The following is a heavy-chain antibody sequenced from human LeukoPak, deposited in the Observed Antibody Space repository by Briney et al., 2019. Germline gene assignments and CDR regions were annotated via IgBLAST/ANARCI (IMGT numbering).Heavy chain of an antibody. CDR3: ASALNYDFWSASWFDP. V-gene: IGHV1-2*02. CDR2: INPNSGGT. D-gene: IGHD3-3*01. J-gene: IGHJ5*02. Sequence: ASVKVSCKASGYTFTGYYMHWVRQAPGQGLEWMGWINPNSGGTNYAREFQGRVTMTRDTSISTAYMELSRLRSDDTAVYYCASALNYDFWSASWFDPWGQGTLVTVSS. CDR1: GYTFTGYY.